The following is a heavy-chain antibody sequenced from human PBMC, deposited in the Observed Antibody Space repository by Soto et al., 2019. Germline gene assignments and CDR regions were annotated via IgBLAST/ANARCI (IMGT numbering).Heavy chain of an antibody. D-gene: IGHD6-19*01. CDR2: IIPIFGTA. V-gene: IGHV1-69*13. CDR1: GYTFTSYG. Sequence: SVKVSCKASGYTFTSYGISWVRQAPGLGLEWVGGIIPIFGTANYAQKFQGRVTITADESTSTSYMEVNNLRSEDTAVYYCAKVRYSSPMGYYYGMDVWGQGATVTVSS. J-gene: IGHJ6*02. CDR3: AKVRYSSPMGYYYGMDV.